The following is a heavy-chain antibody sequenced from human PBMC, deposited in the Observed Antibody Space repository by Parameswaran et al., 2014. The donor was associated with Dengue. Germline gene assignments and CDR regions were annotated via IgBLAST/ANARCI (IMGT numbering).Heavy chain of an antibody. CDR3: ARAEPIVGAVLDAFDI. J-gene: IGHJ3*02. CDR2: IYHSGST. Sequence: VRQMPGKGLEWIGEIYHSGSTNYNPSLKSRVTISVDKSKNQFSLKLSSVTAADTAVYYCARAEPIVGAVLDAFDIWGQGTMVTVSS. V-gene: IGHV4-4*02. D-gene: IGHD1-26*01.